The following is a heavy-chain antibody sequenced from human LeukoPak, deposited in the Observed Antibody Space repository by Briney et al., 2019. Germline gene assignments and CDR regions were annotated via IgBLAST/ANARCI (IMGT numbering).Heavy chain of an antibody. CDR3: ASQTYYYGSGSYSY. V-gene: IGHV1-2*06. CDR1: GYTFTGYY. CDR2: INPNSGGT. J-gene: IGHJ4*02. Sequence: ASVKVSCKASGYTFTGYYMHWVRQAPGQGVEWMGRINPNSGGTNYAQKFQGRVTMTRDTSISTAYMELSRLRSDDTAVYYCASQTYYYGSGSYSYWGQGTLVTVSS. D-gene: IGHD3-10*01.